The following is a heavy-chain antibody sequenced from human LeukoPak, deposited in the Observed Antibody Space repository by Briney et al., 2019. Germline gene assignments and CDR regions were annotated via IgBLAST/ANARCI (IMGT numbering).Heavy chain of an antibody. Sequence: SETLSLTCAVYGGSFSGYSWSWIRQPPGKGLVWIGEINHSGSANHNPSLKSRVSISVDTSKNQFSLNLSSVTAADTAVYYCARGLVDCSGGSCYLGWFDPWGQGTLVTVSS. J-gene: IGHJ5*02. CDR2: INHSGSA. CDR3: ARGLVDCSGGSCYLGWFDP. D-gene: IGHD2-15*01. CDR1: GGSFSGYS. V-gene: IGHV4-34*01.